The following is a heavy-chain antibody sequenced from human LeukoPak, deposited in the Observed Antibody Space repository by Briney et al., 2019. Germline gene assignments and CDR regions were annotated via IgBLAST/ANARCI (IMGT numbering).Heavy chain of an antibody. CDR3: ARGGNRFGGFYFDY. CDR1: ADSLSSGGHY. Sequence: SETLSLTCTVSADSLSSGGHYWAWIRQLPGKGLESIVFIHHSGSSRHNPSLKDRVAISVDASRKQFALRLSSVTAADTAIYYCARGGNRFGGFYFDYWGQGIQVIVSS. D-gene: IGHD3-10*01. V-gene: IGHV4-31*03. CDR2: IHHSGSS. J-gene: IGHJ4*02.